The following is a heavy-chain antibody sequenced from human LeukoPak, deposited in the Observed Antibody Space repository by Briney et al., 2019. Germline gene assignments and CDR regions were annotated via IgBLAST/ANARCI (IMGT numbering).Heavy chain of an antibody. J-gene: IGHJ3*02. CDR1: GFTVSSNS. Sequence: GGSLRLSCAASGFTVSSNSMSWVRQAPGKGLEWVSSISSSSSYIYYADSVKGRFTISRDNAKNSLYLQMNSLRAEDTAVYYCARDSGNYLDAFDIWGQGTMVTVSS. CDR3: ARDSGNYLDAFDI. CDR2: ISSSSSYI. V-gene: IGHV3-21*01. D-gene: IGHD1-7*01.